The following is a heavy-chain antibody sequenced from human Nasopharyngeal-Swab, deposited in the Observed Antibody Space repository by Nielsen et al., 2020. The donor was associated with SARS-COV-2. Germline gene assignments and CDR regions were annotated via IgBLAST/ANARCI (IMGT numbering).Heavy chain of an antibody. D-gene: IGHD3-10*01. V-gene: IGHV1-24*01. CDR3: ATQKLWSSGFDI. CDR1: GYTLTESS. J-gene: IGHJ3*02. CDR2: FDPEDGER. Sequence: ASVKVSCKVSGYTLTESSMHWVRQAPGKGLEWMGGFDPEDGERFSAQRFQGRVTMTEDTSTDTDYMELSSLRSEDTAVYYCATQKLWSSGFDIWGQGTMVTVS.